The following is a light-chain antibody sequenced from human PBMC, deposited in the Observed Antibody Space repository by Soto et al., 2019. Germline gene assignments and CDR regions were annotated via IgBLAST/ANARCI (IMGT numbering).Light chain of an antibody. J-gene: IGKJ4*01. Sequence: DIQMTQSPASLSASVGDRVTITCQASQDISNYLNWYQQKPGKAPKLLIYDASNLDTGVPSRFSGSGCGTDFTSAISSLQAEDIATSYYQQHYSPARTFAGGTKVDIK. V-gene: IGKV1-33*01. CDR3: QQHYSPART. CDR1: QDISNY. CDR2: DAS.